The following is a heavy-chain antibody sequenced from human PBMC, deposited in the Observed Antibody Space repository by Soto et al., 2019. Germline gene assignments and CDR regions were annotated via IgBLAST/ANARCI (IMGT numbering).Heavy chain of an antibody. D-gene: IGHD7-27*01. CDR2: INHSGST. Sequence: QVQLQQWGAGLLKPSETLSLTCAVYGGSFSGYYWSWIRQPPGKGLEWIGEINHSGSTNYNPTLKSRATKSVDTSKNQFSLKLSYVTAADSAVYYCARGWGTERPGPNDSWGQGTLVTVSP. CDR1: GGSFSGYY. CDR3: ARGWGTERPGPNDS. J-gene: IGHJ4*02. V-gene: IGHV4-34*01.